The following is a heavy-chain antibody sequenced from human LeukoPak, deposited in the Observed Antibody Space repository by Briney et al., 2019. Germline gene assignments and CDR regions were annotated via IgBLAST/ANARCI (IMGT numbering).Heavy chain of an antibody. CDR2: IYYSGST. V-gene: IGHV4-59*11. J-gene: IGHJ5*02. D-gene: IGHD3-10*01. CDR1: GGSISSHY. Sequence: SETLSLTCTVSGGSISSHYWSWIRQPPGKGLEWIGYIYYSGSTNYNPSLKSRVTISVDTSKNQFSLKLSSVTAADTAVYYCARARHSEWFGELSGWFDPWGQGTLVTVSS. CDR3: ARARHSEWFGELSGWFDP.